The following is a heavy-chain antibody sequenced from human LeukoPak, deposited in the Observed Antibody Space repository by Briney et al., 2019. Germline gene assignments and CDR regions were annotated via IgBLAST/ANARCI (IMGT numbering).Heavy chain of an antibody. J-gene: IGHJ4*02. Sequence: PSETLSLTCAVYGGSFSGYYWSWIRQPPGKGPEWIGEINHSGSTNYNPSLKSRVTISVDTSKNQFSLKLSSVTAADTAVYYCARLPRPSFIAAAGSLLGGIDYWGQGTLVTVSS. D-gene: IGHD6-13*01. CDR3: ARLPRPSFIAAAGSLLGGIDY. V-gene: IGHV4-34*01. CDR1: GGSFSGYY. CDR2: INHSGST.